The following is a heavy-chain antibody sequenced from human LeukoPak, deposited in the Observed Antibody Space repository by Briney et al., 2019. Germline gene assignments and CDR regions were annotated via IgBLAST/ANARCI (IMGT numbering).Heavy chain of an antibody. CDR1: GFTFSSYD. CDR2: IGIAGDT. CDR3: ARGGYSGYDSHYYYGLDG. Sequence: GGSLRLSCAASGFTFSSYDMHWVRQATGRGLEWVSAIGIAGDTYYPGSVKGRFTISRENAKNSLHLQMNSLRAGDTAVYYCARGGYSGYDSHYYYGLDGWGQGTTVTVSS. J-gene: IGHJ6*02. V-gene: IGHV3-13*01. D-gene: IGHD5-12*01.